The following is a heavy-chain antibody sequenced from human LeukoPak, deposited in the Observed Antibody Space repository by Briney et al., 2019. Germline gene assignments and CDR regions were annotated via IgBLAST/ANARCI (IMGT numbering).Heavy chain of an antibody. CDR1: GFTFSSYA. D-gene: IGHD5-12*01. V-gene: IGHV3-64*01. CDR3: ARAGPSGYDSHSDY. CDR2: ISSNGGST. J-gene: IGHJ4*02. Sequence: GGSLRLSCAASGFTFSSYAMHWVRQAPGKGLEYVSAISSNGGSTYYANSVKGRFTISRDNSKNTLYLQMGSLRAEDMAVYYWARAGPSGYDSHSDYWGQGTLVTVSS.